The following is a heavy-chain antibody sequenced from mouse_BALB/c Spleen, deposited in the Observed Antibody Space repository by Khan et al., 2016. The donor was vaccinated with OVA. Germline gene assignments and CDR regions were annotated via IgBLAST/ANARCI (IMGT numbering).Heavy chain of an antibody. CDR2: IYPGDGDT. CDR3: ARSGYDYFAD. CDR1: GYAFSNYW. V-gene: IGHV1-80*01. J-gene: IGHJ3*01. Sequence: QVQLQQSGAELVRPGSSVKISCKASGYAFSNYWMNWVKQRPGQGLEWIGQIYPGDGDTSFNGKFRGKATLTADKSSSTAYMQLSSLTSEDSAVYFCARSGYDYFADWGQGTLVTVSA. D-gene: IGHD2-14*01.